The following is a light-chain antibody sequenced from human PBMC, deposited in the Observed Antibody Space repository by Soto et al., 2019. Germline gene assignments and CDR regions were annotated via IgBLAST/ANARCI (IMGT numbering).Light chain of an antibody. CDR1: SSDVGGYKY. J-gene: IGLJ1*01. V-gene: IGLV2-14*01. Sequence: QSALTQPASVSGSPGQSITISCAGTSSDVGGYKYVSWYQQHPGRAAKLLIYEVSNRPSGVSNRFSGSKSGNTASLTISGLQAEDEADYYCNSYTSTYTGVFGTGTKLTVL. CDR2: EVS. CDR3: NSYTSTYTGV.